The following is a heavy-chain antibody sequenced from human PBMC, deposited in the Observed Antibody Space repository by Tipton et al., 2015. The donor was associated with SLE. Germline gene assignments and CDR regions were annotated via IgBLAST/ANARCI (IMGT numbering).Heavy chain of an antibody. CDR1: GGSINSHY. CDR2: ISYGGAT. CDR3: ASDYGERGYSYGYNY. J-gene: IGHJ4*02. V-gene: IGHV4-59*11. Sequence: LSLTCSVSGGSINSHYWIWIRQPPGKGLEWIGYISYGGATNYNPSLKSRVTISVDTAKNQFSLKLSSVTAEDTAVYYCASDYGERGYSYGYNYWGQGTLVTVSS. D-gene: IGHD5-18*01.